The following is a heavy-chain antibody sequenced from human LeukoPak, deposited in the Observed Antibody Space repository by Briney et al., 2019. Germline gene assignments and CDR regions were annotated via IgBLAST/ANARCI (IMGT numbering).Heavy chain of an antibody. CDR2: IHHSGNT. D-gene: IGHD3-22*01. CDR1: AGSVNSGSYY. J-gene: IGHJ4*02. CDR3: ARHEGSYYDKSGYTFDY. Sequence: PSDTLSLTRTVSAGSVNSGSYYWGWIRQPPGKGLEWIGSIHHSGNTYYNASLKSRVTISVDTSKNQFFLKLSSVTAADGAVYYCARHEGSYYDKSGYTFDYWGQGTLVTVSS. V-gene: IGHV4-39*01.